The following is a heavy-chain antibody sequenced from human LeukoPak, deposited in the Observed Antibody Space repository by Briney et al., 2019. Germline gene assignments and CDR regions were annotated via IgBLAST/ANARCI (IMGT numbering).Heavy chain of an antibody. CDR3: MKLPTMIIVIDTDFEY. D-gene: IGHD2-21*01. V-gene: IGHV3-23*01. CDR1: GFTFRHYD. CDR2: INTSGGST. J-gene: IGHJ4*02. Sequence: GGSLRLSCVASGFTFRHYDVSWVRQAPGKGLEWVSSINTSGGSTYYADSLQGRFTISRDNSKNTLHLQMNNVRAEDTALYYCMKLPTMIIVIDTDFEYWGQGAQVTVSS.